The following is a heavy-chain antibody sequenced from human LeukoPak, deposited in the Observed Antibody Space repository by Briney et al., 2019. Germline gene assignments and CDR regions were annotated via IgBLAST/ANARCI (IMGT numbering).Heavy chain of an antibody. CDR1: GGSISGFY. CDR3: ARVTGIAVAEPSFDY. V-gene: IGHV4-4*09. CDR2: IYTSGSS. Sequence: SETLSLTCTVSGGSISGFYWSWIRQPPGKGLEWIGYIYTSGSSKYNPSLKGRVTISVDTSKNQFSLKLSSVTAADTAVYYCARVTGIAVAEPSFDYWGQGTLVTVSS. J-gene: IGHJ4*02. D-gene: IGHD6-19*01.